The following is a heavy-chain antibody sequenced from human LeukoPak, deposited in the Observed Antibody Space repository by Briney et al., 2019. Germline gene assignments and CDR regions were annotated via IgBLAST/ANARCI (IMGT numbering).Heavy chain of an antibody. J-gene: IGHJ5*02. V-gene: IGHV4-30-4*01. Sequence: PSETLSLTCTVSGGSISSGDYYWSWIRQPPGKGLEWIGYIYYSGSTYYNPSLKSRVTISVDTSKNQFSLKLSSVTAADTVVYYCARVESEIAPSHPYNWFDPWGQGTLVTVSS. CDR1: GGSISSGDYY. D-gene: IGHD6-13*01. CDR3: ARVESEIAPSHPYNWFDP. CDR2: IYYSGST.